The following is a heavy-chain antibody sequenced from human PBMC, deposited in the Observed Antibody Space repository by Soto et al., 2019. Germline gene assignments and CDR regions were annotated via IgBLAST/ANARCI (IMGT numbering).Heavy chain of an antibody. CDR2: ISYVGSNK. J-gene: IGHJ4*02. V-gene: IGHV3-30*18. D-gene: IGHD2-21*02. CDR3: AKDSYKVVVTPEFDY. CDR1: GFTFSSYG. Sequence: QVQLVESGGGVVQPGRSLRLSCAASGFTFSSYGMHWVRQAPGKGLEWVAVISYVGSNKYYADSVKGRFTISRDNSENTLYLQMNSLRAEDTAVYYCAKDSYKVVVTPEFDYWGQGTLVTVSS.